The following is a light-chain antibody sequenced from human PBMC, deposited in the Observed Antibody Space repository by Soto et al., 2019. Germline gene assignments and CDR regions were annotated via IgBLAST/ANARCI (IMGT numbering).Light chain of an antibody. CDR2: DVS. CDR3: CSYAGSYIPYI. J-gene: IGLJ1*01. V-gene: IGLV2-11*01. Sequence: QSVLTQPRSVSGSPGQSVSISCTGTSRDVGGYKSVSWYQQHPGKAPKVLTYDVSKRPSGVPDRFSGSKSGNTASLTISGLQAEDEADYYCCSYAGSYIPYIFGTGTKVTVL. CDR1: SRDVGGYKS.